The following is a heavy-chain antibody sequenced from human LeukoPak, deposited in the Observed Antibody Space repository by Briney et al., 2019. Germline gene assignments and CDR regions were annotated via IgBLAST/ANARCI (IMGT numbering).Heavy chain of an antibody. CDR1: GGSISSGSYY. D-gene: IGHD6-13*01. CDR3: ARGWYSSSWNY. Sequence: KPSQTLSLTCTVSGGSISSGSYYWSWIRQPAGKGLEWIGRIYTSGSTNYNPSLKSRVTISVDTSKNQFSLKLSSVTAADTAVYYCARGWYSSSWNYWGQGTLVTVSS. V-gene: IGHV4-61*02. J-gene: IGHJ4*02. CDR2: IYTSGST.